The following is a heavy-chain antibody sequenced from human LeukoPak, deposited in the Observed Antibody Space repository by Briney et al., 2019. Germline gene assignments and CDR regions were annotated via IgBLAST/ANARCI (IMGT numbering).Heavy chain of an antibody. CDR2: ISWNSGSI. CDR1: GFTFDDYA. Sequence: PGRSLRLSCAASGFTFDDYAMHWVRQAPGKGLEWVSGISWNSGSIGYADSVKGRFTISRDNAKNSLYLQMNSLRAEDTALYYCAKEYGYSSGWSGVRFDPWGQGTLVTVSS. J-gene: IGHJ5*02. V-gene: IGHV3-9*01. CDR3: AKEYGYSSGWSGVRFDP. D-gene: IGHD6-19*01.